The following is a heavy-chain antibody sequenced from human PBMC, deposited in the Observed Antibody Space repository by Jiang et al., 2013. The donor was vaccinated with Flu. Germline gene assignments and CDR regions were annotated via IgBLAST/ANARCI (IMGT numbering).Heavy chain of an antibody. Sequence: SGAEVKKPGSSVKVSCKASGGTFSSYAISWVRQAPGQGLEWMGGIIPIFGTANYAQKFQGRVTITADESTSTAYMELSSLRSEDTAVYYCARERAPNWGSGIYYYYYMDVWGKGTTVTVSS. CDR1: GGTFSSYA. V-gene: IGHV1-69*01. D-gene: IGHD7-27*01. J-gene: IGHJ6*03. CDR2: IIPIFGTA. CDR3: ARERAPNWGSGIYYYYYMDV.